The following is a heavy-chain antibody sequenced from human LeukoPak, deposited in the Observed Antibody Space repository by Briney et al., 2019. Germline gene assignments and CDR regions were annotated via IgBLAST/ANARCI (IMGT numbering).Heavy chain of an antibody. CDR2: ISDSGGST. V-gene: IGHV3-23*01. Sequence: GGSLRLSCAASGFTFSSYAMSWVRQAPGKGLEWVSGISDSGGSTYYADSVKGRFTISRDNSKNTLFLQMNSLRAEDTAVYYCARDYGGNYARELDYWGQGTLVTVSS. CDR3: ARDYGGNYARELDY. CDR1: GFTFSSYA. J-gene: IGHJ4*02. D-gene: IGHD4-23*01.